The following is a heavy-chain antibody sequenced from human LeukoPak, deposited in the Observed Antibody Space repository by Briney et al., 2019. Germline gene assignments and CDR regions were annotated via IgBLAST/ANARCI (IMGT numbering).Heavy chain of an antibody. Sequence: ASVKVSCKASGYTFTSYAMHWVRQAPGQRLEWMGWINAGNGNTKYSQKFQGRVTITRDTSASTAYMELSSLRSEDTAVYYCARDKLRPSGYPNLYYYYGMDVWGQGTTVTVSS. CDR1: GYTFTSYA. J-gene: IGHJ6*02. D-gene: IGHD3-3*01. V-gene: IGHV1-3*01. CDR2: INAGNGNT. CDR3: ARDKLRPSGYPNLYYYYGMDV.